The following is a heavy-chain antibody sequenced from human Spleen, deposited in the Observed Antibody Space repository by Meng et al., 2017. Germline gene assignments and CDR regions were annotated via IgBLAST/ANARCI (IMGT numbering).Heavy chain of an antibody. Sequence: QVQLVQSGAEVKKPGASVKVSCRASGYTFTTYYLHWVRQAPGQGLEWMGIINPSGGSTSYAQNFQGRLTMTRDTSTSTVYMELSSLRSEDTAVYYCARKYYDSSGYRFDYWGQGTLVTVSS. D-gene: IGHD3-22*01. CDR2: INPSGGST. CDR3: ARKYYDSSGYRFDY. V-gene: IGHV1-46*01. CDR1: GYTFTTYY. J-gene: IGHJ4*02.